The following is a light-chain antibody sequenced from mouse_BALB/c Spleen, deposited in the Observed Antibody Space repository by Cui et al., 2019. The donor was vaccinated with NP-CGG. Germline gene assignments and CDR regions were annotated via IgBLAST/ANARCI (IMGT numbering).Light chain of an antibody. V-gene: IGLV1*01. CDR3: ALWYSNHWV. CDR2: GTN. Sequence: AVVTQESVLTTSPGETVTLTCRSSTGAVTTSNYANWFQKKPDHLFTGLIGGTNNRAPGVPARFSGSLIGDKAALTITGAQTEDETIYFCALWYSNHWVFGGGTKLTVL. CDR1: TGAVTTSNY. J-gene: IGLJ1*01.